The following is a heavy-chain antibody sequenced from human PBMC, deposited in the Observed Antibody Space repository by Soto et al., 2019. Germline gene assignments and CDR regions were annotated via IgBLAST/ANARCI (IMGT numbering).Heavy chain of an antibody. CDR2: ISGYGGTT. J-gene: IGHJ4*02. V-gene: IGHV3-23*01. CDR1: GFTFNNYA. D-gene: IGHD1-1*01. CDR3: SDEGASTTGTGCGWLFDY. Sequence: EVQLLESGGGLVQPGGSLRLSCAASGFTFNNYAMTWVRQAPGKGLEWVSAISGYGGTTYYADSVKGRFTISRDNSKNTMNLHMNSLTVDDTAVYYCSDEGASTTGTGCGWLFDYWGQGTLVTVSS.